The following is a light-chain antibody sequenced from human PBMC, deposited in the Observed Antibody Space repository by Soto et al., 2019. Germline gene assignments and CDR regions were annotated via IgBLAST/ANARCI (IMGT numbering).Light chain of an antibody. V-gene: IGKV1-5*03. J-gene: IGKJ1*01. CDR1: QSISSW. CDR2: KAS. CDR3: QQYNSYSWT. Sequence: DIQMTQSPSTLSASVGDRVTINCLASQSISSWLAWYQQKPGKAPKLLIYKASSLESGVPSRFSGSGSGTEFTLTISSLQPDDFATYYCQQYNSYSWTFGQGTKVDIK.